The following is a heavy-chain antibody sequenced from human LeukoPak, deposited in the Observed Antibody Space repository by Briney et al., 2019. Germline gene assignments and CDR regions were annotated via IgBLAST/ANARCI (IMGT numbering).Heavy chain of an antibody. V-gene: IGHV3-48*04. Sequence: GGSLRLSCAASEFTFGSYAMTWVRQAPGKGLEWVSYISSGSYTIYYADSVKGRFTISRDNAKNSLYLQMNSLRAEDTAVYYCARDGFSNGDPHHDGFDVWGQGTMVTVSS. CDR1: EFTFGSYA. CDR2: ISSGSYTI. J-gene: IGHJ3*01. CDR3: ARDGFSNGDPHHDGFDV. D-gene: IGHD2-8*01.